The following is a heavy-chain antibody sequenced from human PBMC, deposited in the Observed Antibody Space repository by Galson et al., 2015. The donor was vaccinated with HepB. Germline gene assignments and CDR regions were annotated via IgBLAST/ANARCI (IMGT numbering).Heavy chain of an antibody. Sequence: SVKVSCKASGYTFTSYYMHWVRQAPGQGLEWMGIINPSGGSTSYAQKFQGRVTMTRGTSTSTVYMELSSLRSEDTAVYYCARVLIVGAAGIHRGGFDYWGQGTLVTVSS. CDR3: ARVLIVGAAGIHRGGFDY. CDR1: GYTFTSYY. D-gene: IGHD1-26*01. CDR2: INPSGGST. J-gene: IGHJ4*02. V-gene: IGHV1-46*01.